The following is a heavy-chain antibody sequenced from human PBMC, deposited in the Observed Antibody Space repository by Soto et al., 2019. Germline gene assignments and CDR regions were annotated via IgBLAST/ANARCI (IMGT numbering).Heavy chain of an antibody. J-gene: IGHJ6*02. D-gene: IGHD2-15*01. CDR2: IWYDGSKK. Sequence: GGSLILSCAASGFTFSTYGMNWVLQAPAKGLEWAAVIWYDGSKKEYADSVKGRFTISRDNSQKTLDLQMNSLRVEDTAEYYCARVDCTGGSCRPYYYYGMDVWGQGTTVTVSS. CDR3: ARVDCTGGSCRPYYYYGMDV. CDR1: GFTFSTYG. V-gene: IGHV3-33*01.